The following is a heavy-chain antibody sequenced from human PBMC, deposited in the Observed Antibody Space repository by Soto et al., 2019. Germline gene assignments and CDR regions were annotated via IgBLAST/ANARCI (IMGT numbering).Heavy chain of an antibody. Sequence: QVQLVESGGGVVQPGRSLRLSCAASGFTFSSYAMHWVRQAPGKGLEWVAVISYDGSNKYYADSVKGRFTISRDNSKNTLYLQMNSLRAEDTAVYYCARDGPEGMGAPSGYYYYGMDVLGQGTTVTVSS. CDR2: ISYDGSNK. CDR1: GFTFSSYA. CDR3: ARDGPEGMGAPSGYYYYGMDV. D-gene: IGHD1-26*01. J-gene: IGHJ6*02. V-gene: IGHV3-30-3*01.